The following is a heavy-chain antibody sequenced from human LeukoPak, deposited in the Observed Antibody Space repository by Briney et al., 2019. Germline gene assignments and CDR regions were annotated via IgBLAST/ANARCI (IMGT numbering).Heavy chain of an antibody. V-gene: IGHV4-39*07. J-gene: IGHJ4*02. CDR1: GGSITSSNYF. CDR2: IYYSGST. CDR3: ARDSCSSTSCRRKFDN. D-gene: IGHD2-2*01. Sequence: SSETLSLTCTVSGGSITSSNYFWGGIRQSPGKGLEGIGSIYYSGSTYYNPSLKSRATISVETSKIQFSLKLSSVTAADSAVYYCARDSCSSTSCRRKFDNWGQGTLVTVSS.